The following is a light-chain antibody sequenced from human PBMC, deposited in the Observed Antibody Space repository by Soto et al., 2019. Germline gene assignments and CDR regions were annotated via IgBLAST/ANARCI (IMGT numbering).Light chain of an antibody. Sequence: QSVLTQPASVSGSPGQSITVSCTGTNTDVGGYNYVSWYQHRPGKAPRLMIYEVRNRLSGVSNRFSGSKSGNTASLTISGLQSEDEADYYCTSYTPTGALVFGSGPSSPS. CDR2: EVR. J-gene: IGLJ3*02. V-gene: IGLV2-14*01. CDR3: TSYTPTGALV. CDR1: NTDVGGYNY.